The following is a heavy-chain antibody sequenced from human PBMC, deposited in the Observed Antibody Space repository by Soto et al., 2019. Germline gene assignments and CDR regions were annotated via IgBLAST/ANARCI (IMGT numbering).Heavy chain of an antibody. J-gene: IGHJ6*02. V-gene: IGHV1-69*12. CDR1: GGTFKSYA. D-gene: IGHD1-26*01. CDR3: ANSRDTDPHVGNYYYGMDI. CDR2: IMPIFGTA. Sequence: QVQLVQSGAEVKKPGASVKVSCKASGGTFKSYAISWVRQAPGQGLEWLEGIMPIFGTADYAQKFQGRVTTTAAESTSTASMELSSLTSAETPVYYCANSRDTDPHVGNYYYGMDIWGQGTTVTVS.